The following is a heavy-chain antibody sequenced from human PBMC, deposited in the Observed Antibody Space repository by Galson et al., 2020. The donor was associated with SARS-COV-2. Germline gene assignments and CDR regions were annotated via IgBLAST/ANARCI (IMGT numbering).Heavy chain of an antibody. CDR1: GGSISSSSYY. J-gene: IGHJ4*02. CDR3: ARDGYIMYYLDY. Sequence: SETLSLTCTVSGGSISSSSYYWGWIRQPPGKGLEWIGSIYYSGSTYYNPSLKSRVTISVDTSKNQFSLKLSSVTAADTAVYYCARDGYIMYYLDYWGQGTLVTVSS. V-gene: IGHV4-39*02. D-gene: IGHD5-12*01. CDR2: IYYSGST.